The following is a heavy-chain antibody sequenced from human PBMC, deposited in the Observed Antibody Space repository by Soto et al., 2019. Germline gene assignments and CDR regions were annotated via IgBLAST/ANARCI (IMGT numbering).Heavy chain of an antibody. D-gene: IGHD3-22*01. CDR3: ASFWDRYYDSSGPEGY. Sequence: QVQLVQSGAEVKKPGASVKVSCKASGYTFTSYAMHWVRQAPGQRLEWMGWINAGNGNTKYSQKFQGRVTITRDTSASTDDMELSSLRSEDTAVYYCASFWDRYYDSSGPEGYWGQGTLVTVSS. J-gene: IGHJ4*02. CDR2: INAGNGNT. V-gene: IGHV1-3*01. CDR1: GYTFTSYA.